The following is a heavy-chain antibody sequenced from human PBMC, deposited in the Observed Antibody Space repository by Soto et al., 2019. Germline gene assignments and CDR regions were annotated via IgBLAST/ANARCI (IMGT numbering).Heavy chain of an antibody. V-gene: IGHV1-69*01. J-gene: IGHJ6*02. CDR3: ARPHCGDYGLSLYGMDV. Sequence: QVQLVQSGAEVKKPGSSVKVSCKASGGTFSSYAISWVRQAPGQGLEWMGGIIPIFGTANYAQKFQGRVTITADESTSTAYMELSSLRSEDTAVYYCARPHCGDYGLSLYGMDVWGQGTTVTVSS. CDR2: IIPIFGTA. D-gene: IGHD4-17*01. CDR1: GGTFSSYA.